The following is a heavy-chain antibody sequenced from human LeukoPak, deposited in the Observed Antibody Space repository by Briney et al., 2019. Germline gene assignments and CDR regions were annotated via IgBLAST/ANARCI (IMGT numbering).Heavy chain of an antibody. V-gene: IGHV1-18*01. CDR2: ISAYNGNT. D-gene: IGHD3-16*02. CDR1: GYTFTSYD. J-gene: IGHJ4*02. Sequence: ASVKVSCKASGYTFTSYDISWVRQAPGQGLEWMGWISAYNGNTNYAQKLQGRVTMTTDTSTSTAYMELRSLRSDDTAVYYCARGGHDYVWGSYRYEGYFDYWGQGTLVTVSS. CDR3: ARGGHDYVWGSYRYEGYFDY.